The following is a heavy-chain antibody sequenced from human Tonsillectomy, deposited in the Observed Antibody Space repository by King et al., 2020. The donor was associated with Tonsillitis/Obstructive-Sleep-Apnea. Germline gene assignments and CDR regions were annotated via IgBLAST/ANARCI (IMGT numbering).Heavy chain of an antibody. Sequence: VQLVESGGGLVQPGGSLRLSCAASGFTFSSYSMNWVRQAPGKGLEWVSYISSSSRSIYYADSVKGRFTISRDNAKNSLYLKMNSLRDEETAVYYCAREQLWHNRYFDSWGQGTLVTVSS. J-gene: IGHJ4*02. CDR1: GFTFSSYS. CDR3: AREQLWHNRYFDS. CDR2: ISSSSRSI. V-gene: IGHV3-48*02. D-gene: IGHD5-18*01.